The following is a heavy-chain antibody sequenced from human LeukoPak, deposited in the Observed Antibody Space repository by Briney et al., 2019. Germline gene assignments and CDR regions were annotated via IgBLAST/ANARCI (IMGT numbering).Heavy chain of an antibody. D-gene: IGHD4-17*01. V-gene: IGHV6-1*01. J-gene: IGHJ5*02. CDR3: AKNYGDSNWFDP. CDR2: TYYRSNWFN. CDR1: GDSVSSNGAT. Sequence: SQTLSLTCAISGDSVSSNGATWNWIRQSPSRGLEWLGRTYYRSNWFNDFALSVKSRITINPDTSKNQFSLQLNSVTPEDTAVYYCAKNYGDSNWFDPWGQGTLVTVSS.